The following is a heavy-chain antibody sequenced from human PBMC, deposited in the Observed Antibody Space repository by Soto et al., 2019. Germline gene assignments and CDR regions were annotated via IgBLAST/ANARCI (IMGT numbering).Heavy chain of an antibody. V-gene: IGHV1-3*01. CDR3: ARDTGDEIFEL. CDR1: GYTFSSYA. Sequence: GASVKVSCKASGYTFSSYAMHWVRQAPGQRLEWMGWINAGYGNTKSSQKLQDRVTISRDTSASTAYMELTSLRSEDTAVYYCARDTGDEIFELWGEGTLVTVSA. J-gene: IGHJ4*02. CDR2: INAGYGNT. D-gene: IGHD7-27*01.